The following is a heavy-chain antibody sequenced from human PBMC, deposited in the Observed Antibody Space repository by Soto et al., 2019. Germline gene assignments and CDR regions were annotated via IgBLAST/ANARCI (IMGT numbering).Heavy chain of an antibody. D-gene: IGHD3-16*02. Sequence: QVQLVQSGAEVKKPGSSVKVSCKASGGTFSSYAISWVRQAPGQGLEWMGGIIPIFGTANYAQKFQGRVTITADESTSTAYMELSSLRSEDTAVYYCARDRWLRLGELSPPYYYYGMDVWGQGTTVTVSS. CDR2: IIPIFGTA. CDR3: ARDRWLRLGELSPPYYYYGMDV. V-gene: IGHV1-69*01. CDR1: GGTFSSYA. J-gene: IGHJ6*02.